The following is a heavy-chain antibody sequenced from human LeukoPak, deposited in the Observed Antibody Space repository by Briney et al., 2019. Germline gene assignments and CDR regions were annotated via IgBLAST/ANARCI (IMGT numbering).Heavy chain of an antibody. CDR1: GFTFSTYT. CDR2: ISSSSFFI. D-gene: IGHD3-22*01. CDR3: ARKGVIYYDSSGYPYYFDY. V-gene: IGHV3-21*01. J-gene: IGHJ4*02. Sequence: GGSLRLSCVASGFTFSTYTMNWVRQAPGKGLEWVSSISSSSFFISYADSVKGRFTISRDNAKNSLYLQMNSLRAEDTAVYYCARKGVIYYDSSGYPYYFDYWGQGTLVTVSS.